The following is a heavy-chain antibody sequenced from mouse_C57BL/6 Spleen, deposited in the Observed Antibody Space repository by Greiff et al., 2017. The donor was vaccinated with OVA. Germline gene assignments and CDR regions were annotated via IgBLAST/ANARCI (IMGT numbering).Heavy chain of an antibody. Sequence: EVQGVESGGGLVKPGGSLTLSCAVSGFTFSSYAMSWVRQTPEKRLEWVATISDGGSYPYYPDNVKGLFTISRNNAKNNMDLQMSHLKSEDTAMYYCARDDGYVFDYWGQGTTLTVSS. V-gene: IGHV5-4*01. CDR3: ARDDGYVFDY. D-gene: IGHD2-3*01. CDR2: ISDGGSYP. J-gene: IGHJ2*01. CDR1: GFTFSSYA.